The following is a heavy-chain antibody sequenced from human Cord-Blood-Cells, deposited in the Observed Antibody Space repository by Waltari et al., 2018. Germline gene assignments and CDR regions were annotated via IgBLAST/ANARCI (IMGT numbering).Heavy chain of an antibody. D-gene: IGHD3-16*01. CDR3: ARPEGGSAGCFDL. J-gene: IGHJ2*01. V-gene: IGHV4-39*01. CDR2: IYYSGST. Sequence: QLQLQESGPGLVKPSETLSLTCTVSGGSISSSSYYWGWIRQPPGKGLEWFGSIYYSGSTYYDPPRKSRVTMSGATSKNQFSLKLSSVTAADTAVYYCARPEGGSAGCFDLWGRGTLVTVSS. CDR1: GGSISSSSYY.